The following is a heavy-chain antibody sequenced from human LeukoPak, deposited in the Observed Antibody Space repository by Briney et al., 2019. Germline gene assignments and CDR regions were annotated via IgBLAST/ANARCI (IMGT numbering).Heavy chain of an antibody. CDR1: GSSFTNYW. J-gene: IGHJ4*02. CDR3: ARGTTVSRKYFFDY. CDR2: IYPSDSDT. D-gene: IGHD4-17*01. Sequence: GASLKISCKGSGSSFTNYWIGWVRPMPGKGVEWMGIIYPSDSDTRYSPSFQGQVTISADKSVSTAYLQWSSLKASDTAMYYCARGTTVSRKYFFDYWGQGTLVTVSS. V-gene: IGHV5-51*01.